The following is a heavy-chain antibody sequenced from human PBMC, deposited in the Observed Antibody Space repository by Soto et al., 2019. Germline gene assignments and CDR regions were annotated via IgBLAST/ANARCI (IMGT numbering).Heavy chain of an antibody. CDR2: ISAYNGNT. D-gene: IGHD6-13*01. Sequence: ASVKVSCKASGGTFSSYAISWVRQAPGQGLEWMGWISAYNGNTNYAQKLQGRVTMTTDTSTSTAYMELRSLRSDDTAVYYCARDQGYSSSFFYWGQGTLVTVSS. CDR3: ARDQGYSSSFFY. CDR1: GGTFSSYA. V-gene: IGHV1-18*01. J-gene: IGHJ4*02.